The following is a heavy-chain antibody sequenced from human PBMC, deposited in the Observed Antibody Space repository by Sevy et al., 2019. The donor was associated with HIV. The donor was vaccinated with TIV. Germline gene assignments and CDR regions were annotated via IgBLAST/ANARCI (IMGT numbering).Heavy chain of an antibody. CDR1: GFPFNDHA. CDR3: AKDINRGCDGVNCYSYYYYFYGLDV. D-gene: IGHD2-21*01. J-gene: IGHJ6*02. V-gene: IGHV3-9*01. Sequence: GGSLRLSCAASGFPFNDHAMHWVRQVPGKGLEWVSGISWNSRNIGYADSVKGLFTISRDNARLFVYLEMNSLRPEDTAFYYCAKDINRGCDGVNCYSYYYYFYGLDVWGQGTTVTVSS. CDR2: ISWNSRNI.